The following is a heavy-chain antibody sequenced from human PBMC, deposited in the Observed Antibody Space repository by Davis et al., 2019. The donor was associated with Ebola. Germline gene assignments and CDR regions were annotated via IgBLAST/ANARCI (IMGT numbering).Heavy chain of an antibody. Sequence: SETLSLTCTVPGGSISSSTSYWGWIRQPPGKGLEWLGEINHSGSTNYNPSLKSRVTISVDTSKNQFSLKLSSVTAADTAVYYCARGTMVRGVIITPFDYWGQGTLVTVSS. CDR1: GGSISSSTSY. CDR3: ARGTMVRGVIITPFDY. V-gene: IGHV4-39*07. CDR2: INHSGST. D-gene: IGHD3-10*01. J-gene: IGHJ4*02.